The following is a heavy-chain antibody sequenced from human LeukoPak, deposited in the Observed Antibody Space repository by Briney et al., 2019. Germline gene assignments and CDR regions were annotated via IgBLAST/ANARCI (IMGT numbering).Heavy chain of an antibody. CDR1: GYTFTSFQ. CDR3: ARTGVYDILTGPDY. D-gene: IGHD3-9*01. Sequence: ASVKVSCKTSGYTFTSFQMHWVRQAPGQGLEWMGMIDPSGGSTTYAQNFQGRVTMTRDTSTNTFYMELSSLRSDDTAVYYCARTGVYDILTGPDYWGQGTLVTVSS. V-gene: IGHV1-46*01. CDR2: IDPSGGST. J-gene: IGHJ4*02.